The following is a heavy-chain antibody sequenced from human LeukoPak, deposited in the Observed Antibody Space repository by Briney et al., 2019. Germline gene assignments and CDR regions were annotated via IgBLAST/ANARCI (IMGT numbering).Heavy chain of an antibody. J-gene: IGHJ6*03. V-gene: IGHV4-4*07. Sequence: PSETLSLTCTVSVGSISSYYWSWIRQPPGKGLEWIVRIYTSGSTNYNPSLKTRVTMSVDTSKNQFSLKLSSVTAADTAVYYCARELMYSSGWSLRDYYYYMDVWGKGTTVTISS. CDR1: VGSISSYY. D-gene: IGHD6-19*01. CDR3: ARELMYSSGWSLRDYYYYMDV. CDR2: IYTSGST.